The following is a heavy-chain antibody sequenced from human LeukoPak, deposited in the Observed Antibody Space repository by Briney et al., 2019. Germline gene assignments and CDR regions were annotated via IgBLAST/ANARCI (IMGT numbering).Heavy chain of an antibody. CDR2: IYYSVST. CDR3: ARAGQDYDTLTGNYRPVSGFAY. CDR1: GGSISIGDYY. J-gene: IGHJ4*02. Sequence: KASETLSLTCTVSGGSISIGDYYWGWVRQPPGKGLEWLGYIYYSVSTYYNPSLKSRVTISVDTSKNQFFLKLSSVTAADPAVYYLARAGQDYDTLTGNYRPVSGFAYGGQGTLVTASS. D-gene: IGHD3-9*01. V-gene: IGHV4-30-4*08.